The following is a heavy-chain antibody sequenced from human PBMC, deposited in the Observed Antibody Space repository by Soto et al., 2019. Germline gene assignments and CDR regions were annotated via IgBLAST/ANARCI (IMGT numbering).Heavy chain of an antibody. CDR2: ISYDGSNK. CDR3: AKDLSHSGYCSGGSCFPEGY. CDR1: GFTFSSYG. J-gene: IGHJ4*02. Sequence: QVQLVESGGGVVQPGRSLRLSCAASGFTFSSYGMHWVRQAPGKGLEWAAVISYDGSNKYYADSVKGRFTLSRDNSENTLYLQMNSLTAEDTAVYYCAKDLSHSGYCSGGSCFPEGYWGQGTLVTVSS. V-gene: IGHV3-30*18. D-gene: IGHD2-15*01.